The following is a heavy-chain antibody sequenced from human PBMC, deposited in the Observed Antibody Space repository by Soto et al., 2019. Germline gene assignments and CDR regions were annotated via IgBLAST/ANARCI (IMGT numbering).Heavy chain of an antibody. CDR2: TYYTGRT. CDR3: ARSEAAVLDY. V-gene: IGHV4-59*12. D-gene: IGHD2-15*01. Sequence: PSETLSLTCTVSGGSISSDYWSWIRQPPGKQLEWIGSTYYTGRTNYNPSLTGRVTISVDRSKNHFSLKLSSVTAADTAVYYCARSEAAVLDYWGQGTLVTVSS. J-gene: IGHJ4*02. CDR1: GGSISSDY.